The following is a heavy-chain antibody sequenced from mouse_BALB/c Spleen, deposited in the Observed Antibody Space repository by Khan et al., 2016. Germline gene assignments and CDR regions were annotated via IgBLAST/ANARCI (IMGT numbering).Heavy chain of an antibody. V-gene: IGHV2-2*02. D-gene: IGHD2-2*01. CDR3: ARNSRLRGMDY. CDR2: IWSGGST. J-gene: IGHJ4*01. CDR1: GFSFTNYG. Sequence: QVQLQQSGPGLVQPSQSLSITCTVSGFSFTNYGIYWVRQSPGKGLEWLGVIWSGGSTDYNAAFISRLSISKDKSKSQVFFKMNSLQANDTAIYYCARNSRLRGMDYWGQGTSVTVSS.